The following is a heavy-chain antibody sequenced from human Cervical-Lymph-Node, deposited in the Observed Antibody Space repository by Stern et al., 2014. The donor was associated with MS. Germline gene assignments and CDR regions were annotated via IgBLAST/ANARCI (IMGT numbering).Heavy chain of an antibody. D-gene: IGHD6-19*01. V-gene: IGHV1-69*05. CDR1: GGTFSSYT. J-gene: IGHJ5*02. Sequence: QLQLVQSGAEVKKPGSSVKVSCKASGGTFSSYTISWVRHAPGQALEWTGGIIPIFGTANYSQKLPARVPITPDDSTTPASTELSSLRSEDTAVYYCARVGGQWLVQVGWFDPWGQGTLVTVSS. CDR3: ARVGGQWLVQVGWFDP. CDR2: IIPIFGTA.